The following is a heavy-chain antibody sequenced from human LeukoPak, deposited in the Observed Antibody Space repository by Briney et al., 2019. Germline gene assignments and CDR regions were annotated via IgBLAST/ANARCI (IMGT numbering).Heavy chain of an antibody. J-gene: IGHJ4*02. CDR3: ASDFLNSGSYGSDY. V-gene: IGHV3-23*01. CDR2: ISGSGGST. D-gene: IGHD1-26*01. CDR1: GFTFSSYT. Sequence: GGSLRLSCAASGFTFSSYTMSWVRQAPGKGLEWVSAISGSGGSTYYADSVKGRFTISRDNSKNTLYLQMNSLRAEDTAVYYCASDFLNSGSYGSDYWGQGTLVTVSS.